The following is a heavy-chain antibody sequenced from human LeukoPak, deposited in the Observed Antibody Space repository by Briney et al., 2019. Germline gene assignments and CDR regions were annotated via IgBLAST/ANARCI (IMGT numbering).Heavy chain of an antibody. CDR1: GFTFSSYE. J-gene: IGHJ4*02. Sequence: GGSLRLSCAASGFTFSSYEMNWVRQAPGKGLEWVSYISSSGSTIYYADSVKGRFTISRDNAKNSLYLQMNNLRADDTAVYYCARDGYDFLTGYPITTDYWGQGTLVTVSS. CDR2: ISSSGSTI. D-gene: IGHD3-9*01. CDR3: ARDGYDFLTGYPITTDY. V-gene: IGHV3-48*03.